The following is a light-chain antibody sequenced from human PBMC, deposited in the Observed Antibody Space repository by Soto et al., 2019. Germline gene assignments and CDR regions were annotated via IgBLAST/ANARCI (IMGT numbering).Light chain of an antibody. Sequence: ETVMTQTPATVSGAPGERATLSFRASQSVRSNLAWYQQKPGQAPRLLIYGASNRATGIPDRFSGSGSGTDFTLTIRRLEPEEFAVYYCQQYGSSGTFGQGTKVDIK. J-gene: IGKJ1*01. CDR2: GAS. V-gene: IGKV3-20*01. CDR3: QQYGSSGT. CDR1: QSVRSN.